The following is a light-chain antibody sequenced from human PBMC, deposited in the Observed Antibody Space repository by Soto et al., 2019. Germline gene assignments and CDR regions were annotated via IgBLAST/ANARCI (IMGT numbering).Light chain of an antibody. CDR3: SSYAGSNNFV. J-gene: IGLJ1*01. CDR1: SSDVGGYKY. V-gene: IGLV2-8*01. CDR2: EVS. Sequence: QSALTQPPSASGSPGQSVTISCTGTSSDVGGYKYVSWYQQHPGKAPKLMIYEVSKRPSGVPDRFSGSKSDNTASLTVPGLQAEDEADYYCSSYAGSNNFVFGTGTKLTVL.